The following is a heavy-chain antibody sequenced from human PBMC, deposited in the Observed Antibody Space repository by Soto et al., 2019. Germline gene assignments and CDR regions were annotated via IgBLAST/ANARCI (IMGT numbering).Heavy chain of an antibody. CDR2: IYPGYTDT. D-gene: IGHD7-27*01. Sequence: GESLKISCKGSGYSFTSYWIGRVRQMPGKGLEWMGIIYPGYTDTRYSPSFHGQDTISANKSISTPYLQWSSLKASDTAMYYCARFNWGANDAFDFWGQGTMVTVSS. V-gene: IGHV5-51*01. CDR3: ARFNWGANDAFDF. CDR1: GYSFTSYW. J-gene: IGHJ3*01.